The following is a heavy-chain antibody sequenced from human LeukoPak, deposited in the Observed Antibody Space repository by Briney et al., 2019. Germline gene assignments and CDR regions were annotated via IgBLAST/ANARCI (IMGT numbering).Heavy chain of an antibody. CDR2: FSGSGGST. CDR3: LGYCSGNNCYSGGY. D-gene: IGHD2-15*01. CDR1: GFTFSSYA. Sequence: PGGSLRLSCAASGFTFSSYAMSWVPQAPGKRLQWVSAFSGSGGSTYYADSVTGRFTISRDNSKNTQSLQMNSLRAEDTAVYYCLGYCSGNNCYSGGYWGQGTLVTVSS. J-gene: IGHJ4*02. V-gene: IGHV3-23*01.